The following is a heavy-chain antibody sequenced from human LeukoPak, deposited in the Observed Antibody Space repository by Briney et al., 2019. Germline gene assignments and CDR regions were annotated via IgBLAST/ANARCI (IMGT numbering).Heavy chain of an antibody. Sequence: GESLKISCKGSGYSFTNYWIGWVRQMPGKGLEWMGIIYPDDSNTRYSPSFQGQVTISADKSISTAYLQWSSLKASDTAMYYCARQSGYSSSWYLGNDAFDIWGQGTMVTVSS. CDR3: ARQSGYSSSWYLGNDAFDI. J-gene: IGHJ3*02. D-gene: IGHD6-13*01. CDR2: IYPDDSNT. CDR1: GYSFTNYW. V-gene: IGHV5-51*01.